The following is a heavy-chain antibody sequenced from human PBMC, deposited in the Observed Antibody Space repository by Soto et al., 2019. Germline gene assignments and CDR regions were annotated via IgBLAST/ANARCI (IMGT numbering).Heavy chain of an antibody. D-gene: IGHD5-18*01. CDR2: ISAYNGNT. J-gene: IGHJ4*02. CDR1: GYTFTSYG. Sequence: ASVKVSCKASGYTFTSYGISWVRQAPGQGLEWMGWISAYNGNTNYAQKLQGRVTMTTDTSTSTAYTELRSLRSDDTAVYYCAIQRGYSYGYGYWGQGTLVTVSS. CDR3: AIQRGYSYGYGY. V-gene: IGHV1-18*01.